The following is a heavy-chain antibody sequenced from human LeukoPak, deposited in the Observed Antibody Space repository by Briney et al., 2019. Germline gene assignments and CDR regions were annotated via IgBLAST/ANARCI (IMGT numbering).Heavy chain of an antibody. J-gene: IGHJ6*02. D-gene: IGHD7-27*01. Sequence: GESLKISCKGSGYSFTSYWIGWVRQMPGKGLEWMGIIFPGDSDTRYSPSFQGQVTISADKSISTAYLQWSSLKASDTAMYYCASSNWGSGYYYYGMDVWGQGTTVTVSS. CDR2: IFPGDSDT. CDR1: GYSFTSYW. CDR3: ASSNWGSGYYYYGMDV. V-gene: IGHV5-51*01.